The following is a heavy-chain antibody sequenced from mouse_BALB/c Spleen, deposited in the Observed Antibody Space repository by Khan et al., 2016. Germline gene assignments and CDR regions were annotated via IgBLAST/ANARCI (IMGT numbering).Heavy chain of an antibody. CDR2: IRNTAHGYTT. V-gene: IGHV7-3*02. Sequence: EVELVESGGGLVQPGGSLRLSCATSGFTFTDYYMSWVRQPPGKALEWLGFIRNTAHGYTTEYSASVKGRFTISRDNSQSILYLQMNTLRAEDSATYYCARDRGGLLFDYWGQGTTLTVSS. D-gene: IGHD1-1*01. J-gene: IGHJ2*01. CDR3: ARDRGGLLFDY. CDR1: GFTFTDYY.